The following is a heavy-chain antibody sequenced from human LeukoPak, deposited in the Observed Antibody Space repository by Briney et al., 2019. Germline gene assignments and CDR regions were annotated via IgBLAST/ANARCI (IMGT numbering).Heavy chain of an antibody. J-gene: IGHJ4*02. Sequence: PSETLSLTCTLSGGSISSYYWSWIRQPPGKGLEWIGYIYYSGSTNYNPSLKSRVTISVDTSKNQFSLKLSSVTAADTAVYYCARVGTYGSGSYLSWLDYWGQGTLVTVSS. CDR2: IYYSGST. CDR3: ARVGTYGSGSYLSWLDY. CDR1: GGSISSYY. V-gene: IGHV4-59*01. D-gene: IGHD3-10*01.